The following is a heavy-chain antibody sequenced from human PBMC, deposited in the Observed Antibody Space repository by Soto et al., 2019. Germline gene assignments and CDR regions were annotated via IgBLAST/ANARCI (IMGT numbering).Heavy chain of an antibody. Sequence: GGSLRLSCAASGFTFSSYGMHWVRQAPGKGLEWVAVIWYDGSNKYYADSVKGRFTISRDNSKNTLYLQMNSLRAEDTAVYYCARAEKKQNYDILTGYYYYYYMDVWGKGTTVTVSS. V-gene: IGHV3-33*01. CDR1: GFTFSSYG. D-gene: IGHD3-9*01. CDR3: ARAEKKQNYDILTGYYYYYYMDV. CDR2: IWYDGSNK. J-gene: IGHJ6*03.